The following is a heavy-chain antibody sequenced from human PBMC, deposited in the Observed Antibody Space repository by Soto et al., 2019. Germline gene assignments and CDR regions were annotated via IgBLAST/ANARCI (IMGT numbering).Heavy chain of an antibody. J-gene: IGHJ5*02. CDR1: GYSISSGYY. CDR2: IYHSGST. D-gene: IGHD4-17*01. V-gene: IGHV4-38-2*01. Sequence: ASETLSLTCAVSGYSISSGYYWGWIRQPPGKGLEWIGSIYHSGSTYYNPSLESRVTISVDTSKNQFSLKLSSVTAADTAVYYCARTGDYGWFDPWGQGTLVTVSS. CDR3: ARTGDYGWFDP.